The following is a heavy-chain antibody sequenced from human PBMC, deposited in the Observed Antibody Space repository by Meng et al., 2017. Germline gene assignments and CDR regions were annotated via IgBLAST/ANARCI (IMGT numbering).Heavy chain of an antibody. J-gene: IGHJ4*01. D-gene: IGHD1-26*01. CDR3: AKDGKGIVGATTFDY. Sequence: GESLKISCAASGFTFSSYAMSWVRQAPGKGLEWVSAISGSGGSTYYADSVKGRFTISRDNSKNTLYLQMNSLRAEDTAVYYCAKDGKGIVGATTFDYWGQGNPV. CDR2: ISGSGGST. V-gene: IGHV3-23*01. CDR1: GFTFSSYA.